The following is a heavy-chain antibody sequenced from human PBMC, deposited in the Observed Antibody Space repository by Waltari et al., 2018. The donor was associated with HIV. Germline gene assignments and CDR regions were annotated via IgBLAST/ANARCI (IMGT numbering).Heavy chain of an antibody. CDR3: ARSRGRIRWFEF. D-gene: IGHD3-16*01. Sequence: QVQLQQWGAGLLKASETLSLTCAVYGGSFSGYFWTRIRQPPGKPLEWIGEITHRASINYNPSLKSRVSMSVDTSKNQFSLSLTSVTAADTAVYYCARSRGRIRWFEFWGQGTQVTVTS. J-gene: IGHJ4*02. CDR1: GGSFSGYF. CDR2: ITHRASI. V-gene: IGHV4-34*01.